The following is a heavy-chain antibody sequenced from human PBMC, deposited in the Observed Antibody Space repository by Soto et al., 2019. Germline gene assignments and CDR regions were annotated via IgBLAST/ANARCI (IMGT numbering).Heavy chain of an antibody. Sequence: LRLSCAASGFTFSSYSMNWVRQAPGKGLEWVSYISSSSSTIYYADSVKGRFTISRDNAKNSLYLQMNSLRAEDTAVYYCARDYGDYPNWFDPWGQGTLVTVSS. CDR3: ARDYGDYPNWFDP. V-gene: IGHV3-48*01. J-gene: IGHJ5*02. D-gene: IGHD4-17*01. CDR1: GFTFSSYS. CDR2: ISSSSSTI.